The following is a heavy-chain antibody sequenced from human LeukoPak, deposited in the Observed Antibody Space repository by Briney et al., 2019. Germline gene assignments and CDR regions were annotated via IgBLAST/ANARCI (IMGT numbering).Heavy chain of an antibody. Sequence: GGSLRLSCAASGFAVSSNHMSWVRQAPGKGLEWVSFIYSGGSTYYTDSVEGRFTISRDNSKNTLYLQMNSLRAEDTAVYYCTTDYCSGASCRSDHWGQGTLVTVSS. CDR1: GFAVSSNH. J-gene: IGHJ4*02. D-gene: IGHD2-15*01. V-gene: IGHV3-53*01. CDR3: TTDYCSGASCRSDH. CDR2: IYSGGST.